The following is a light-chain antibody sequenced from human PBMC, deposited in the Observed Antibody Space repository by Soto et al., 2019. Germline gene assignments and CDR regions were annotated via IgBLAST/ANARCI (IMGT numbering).Light chain of an antibody. CDR3: VAWDDSLNGYVV. V-gene: IGLV1-44*01. CDR2: SNN. Sequence: QSVLTQPPSASETPGQRVTISCSGSSSNIGRNTVNWYQQLPGTTPKLVIYSNNQRPSGVPDLFSGSKSGTSASLAISELQSEDEADYYCVAWDDSLNGYVVFGGGTKVTVL. J-gene: IGLJ2*01. CDR1: SSNIGRNT.